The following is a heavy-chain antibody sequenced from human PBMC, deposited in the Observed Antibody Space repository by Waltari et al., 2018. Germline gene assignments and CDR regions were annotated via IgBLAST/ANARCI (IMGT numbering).Heavy chain of an antibody. V-gene: IGHV3-21*01. Sequence: EVQLVESGGGLVKPGGSLRLSCAASGFTFSSYSMNWVRQAPGKGLEWVSSISSSSSYIYYADSVKGRFTISRDNAKSSLYLQMNSLRAEDTAVYYCARVGLVVVPAAIGGYAFDIWGQGTMVTVSS. D-gene: IGHD2-2*02. CDR3: ARVGLVVVPAAIGGYAFDI. CDR1: GFTFSSYS. J-gene: IGHJ3*02. CDR2: ISSSSSYI.